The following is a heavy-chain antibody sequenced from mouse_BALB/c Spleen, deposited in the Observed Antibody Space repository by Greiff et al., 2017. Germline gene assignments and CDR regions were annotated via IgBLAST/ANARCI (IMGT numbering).Heavy chain of an antibody. CDR2: ISYDGSN. J-gene: IGHJ4*01. V-gene: IGHV3-6*02. CDR3: ARGIYYYGSSYEDAMDY. CDR1: GYSITSGYY. D-gene: IGHD1-1*01. Sequence: EVQLVESGPGLVKPSQSLSLTCSVTGYSITSGYYWNWIRQFPGNKLEWMGYISYDGSNNYNPSLKNRISITRDTSKNQFFLKLNSVTTEDTATYYCARGIYYYGSSYEDAMDYWGQGTSVTVSS.